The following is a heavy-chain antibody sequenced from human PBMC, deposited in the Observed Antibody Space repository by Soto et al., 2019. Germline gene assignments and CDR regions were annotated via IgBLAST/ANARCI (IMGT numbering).Heavy chain of an antibody. D-gene: IGHD3-3*02. CDR1: GSSINSSGYY. J-gene: IGHJ4*02. CDR3: ARLPSRHLVDY. CDR2: MFYGVST. Sequence: NPSETLSLTCTVSGSSINSSGYYWGWIRQPPGKGLEWIGSMFYGVSTYYNPSLKSRVTVSVDTSKNQFSLNLGSVTAADTAVYYCARLPSRHLVDYWGQGTLVTVSS. V-gene: IGHV4-39*01.